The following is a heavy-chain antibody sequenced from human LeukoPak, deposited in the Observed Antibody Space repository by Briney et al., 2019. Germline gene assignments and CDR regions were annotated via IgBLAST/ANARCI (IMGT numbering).Heavy chain of an antibody. CDR2: IYYSGST. Sequence: SETLSLTCTVSGGSISSGGYYWSWIRQHPGKGLEWIGYIYYSGSTYYNPSLKSRVTISVDTSKNQFSLKLSSVTAADTAVYYCARVDPTYSSGWYAYAFDIWGQGTMATVSS. V-gene: IGHV4-31*03. J-gene: IGHJ3*02. CDR1: GGSISSGGYY. CDR3: ARVDPTYSSGWYAYAFDI. D-gene: IGHD6-19*01.